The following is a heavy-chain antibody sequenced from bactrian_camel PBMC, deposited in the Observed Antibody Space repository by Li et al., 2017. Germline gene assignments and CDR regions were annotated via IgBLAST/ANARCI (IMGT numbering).Heavy chain of an antibody. CDR1: GSTDRIAF. J-gene: IGHJ4*01. CDR2: IAAKGGSV. CDR3: AARDTAGGSGYWYDPSKYTY. D-gene: IGHD6*01. V-gene: IGHV3S54*01. Sequence: VQLVESGGGSVQAGGSLRLSCTASGSTDRIAFMAWFRQAPGKEREGTAVIAAKGGSVGVRDFLKGRFTISLDKLRNTVYLQMHNLTDEDTAMYYCAARDTAGGSGYWYDPSKYTYWGPGTQVTV.